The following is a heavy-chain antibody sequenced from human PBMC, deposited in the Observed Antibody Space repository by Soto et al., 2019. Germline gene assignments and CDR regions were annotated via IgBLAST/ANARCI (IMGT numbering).Heavy chain of an antibody. J-gene: IGHJ4*02. V-gene: IGHV3-23*01. Sequence: HPGGSLRLSCVASGFTFSSYAMSWVRQAPGKGLEWVSAVSGSGDNTYYADSVKGRFTISRDNSKNTLYLQMSSLRAEDTALYYCAKRTFIAVAGTLDYWGQGTLVTVSS. CDR1: GFTFSSYA. D-gene: IGHD6-19*01. CDR3: AKRTFIAVAGTLDY. CDR2: VSGSGDNT.